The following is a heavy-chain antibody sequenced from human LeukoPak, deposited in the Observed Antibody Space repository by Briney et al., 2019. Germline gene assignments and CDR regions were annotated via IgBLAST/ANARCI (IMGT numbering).Heavy chain of an antibody. Sequence: ASVKVSCKVSGYTLTELSMHWVRQAPGKGLEWMGGFDPEDGETIYAQKFQGRVTMTEDTSTDTAYMELSSLRSEDTAVYYCATDLCSSTGCRGNYYYYMDVWGKGTTVTVSS. D-gene: IGHD2-2*01. CDR2: FDPEDGET. CDR1: GYTLTELS. V-gene: IGHV1-24*01. J-gene: IGHJ6*03. CDR3: ATDLCSSTGCRGNYYYYMDV.